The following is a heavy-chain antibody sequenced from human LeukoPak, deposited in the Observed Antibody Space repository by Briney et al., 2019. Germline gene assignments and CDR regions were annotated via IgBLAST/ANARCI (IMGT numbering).Heavy chain of an antibody. CDR3: ARNYYDSSGYYMALVWFDY. J-gene: IGHJ4*02. D-gene: IGHD3-22*01. Sequence: GGSLRLSCAASGFTFSSYSMNWVRQAPGKGLEWVSSISSSSSYIYYADSVKGRFTISRDNAKNSLYLQMNSLRAEDTAVYYCARNYYDSSGYYMALVWFDYWGQGTLVTVSS. V-gene: IGHV3-21*01. CDR2: ISSSSSYI. CDR1: GFTFSSYS.